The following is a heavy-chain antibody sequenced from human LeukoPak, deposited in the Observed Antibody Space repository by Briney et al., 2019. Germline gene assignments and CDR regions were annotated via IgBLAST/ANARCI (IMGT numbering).Heavy chain of an antibody. CDR3: ARGSYSSSWYKFDP. CDR1: GYTFSSYG. Sequence: ASVKVSCKASGYTFSSYGISWVRQAPGQGLEWMGWISVYNGNTNYEQKLQGRVTMTTDTSTSTAYMELRSLRSDDTAVYYCARGSYSSSWYKFDPWGQGTLVTVSS. CDR2: ISVYNGNT. V-gene: IGHV1-18*01. J-gene: IGHJ5*02. D-gene: IGHD6-13*01.